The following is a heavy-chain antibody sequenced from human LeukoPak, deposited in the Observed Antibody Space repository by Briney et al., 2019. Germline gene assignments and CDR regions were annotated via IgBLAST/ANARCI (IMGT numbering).Heavy chain of an antibody. CDR1: GGTFSSYA. J-gene: IGHJ4*02. Sequence: VASVKVSYKASGGTFSSYAISWVRQAPGQGLEWMGGIIPIFGTANYAQKFQGRVTITADKSTSTAYMELSSLRAEDTAVYYCAREDYDSSGYYRFFDHWGQGTLVTVSS. V-gene: IGHV1-69*06. CDR3: AREDYDSSGYYRFFDH. CDR2: IIPIFGTA. D-gene: IGHD3-22*01.